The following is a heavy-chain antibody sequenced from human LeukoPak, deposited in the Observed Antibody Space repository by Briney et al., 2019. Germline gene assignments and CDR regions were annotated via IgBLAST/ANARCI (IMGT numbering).Heavy chain of an antibody. CDR3: ARGGGDWGFHQSDY. CDR2: IYSSGST. CDR1: GGSFSSASYY. V-gene: IGHV4-61*02. J-gene: IGHJ4*02. Sequence: PSETLSLTCTVSGGSFSSASYYWSWIRQPAGKGLEWIGRIYSSGSTNYNPSLKSRVTMSVDTSKNQFSLKLSSVTAADTAVYYCARGGGDWGFHQSDYWGQGTLVTVSS. D-gene: IGHD2-21*01.